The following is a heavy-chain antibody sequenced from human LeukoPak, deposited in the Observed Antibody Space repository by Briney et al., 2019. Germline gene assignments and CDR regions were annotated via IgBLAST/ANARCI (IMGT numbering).Heavy chain of an antibody. D-gene: IGHD6-13*01. CDR3: ARDRGWQQLVPLYFDY. Sequence: PWALVKVSCKASGYTFTSYGISWVRQAPGQGLEWMGWISAYNGNTNYAQKLQGRVTMTTDTSTSTAYMELRSLRSDDTAVYYCARDRGWQQLVPLYFDYWGQGTLVTVSS. V-gene: IGHV1-18*01. J-gene: IGHJ4*02. CDR2: ISAYNGNT. CDR1: GYTFTSYG.